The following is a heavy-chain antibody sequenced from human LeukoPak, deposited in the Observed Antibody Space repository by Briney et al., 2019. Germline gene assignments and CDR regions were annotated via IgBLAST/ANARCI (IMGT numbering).Heavy chain of an antibody. D-gene: IGHD3-10*01. CDR1: GFSLSTSGVG. Sequence: SDPTLVNPTQTLTLTCTFSGFSLSTSGVGVGWIRQPPGKALEWLALIYRNDDKRYSPSLKSRLTITKDTSKNQVVLTMTNMDPVDTATYYCAHSAPVWFGDGYFDYWGQGTLVTVSS. V-gene: IGHV2-5*01. CDR3: AHSAPVWFGDGYFDY. J-gene: IGHJ4*02. CDR2: IYRNDDK.